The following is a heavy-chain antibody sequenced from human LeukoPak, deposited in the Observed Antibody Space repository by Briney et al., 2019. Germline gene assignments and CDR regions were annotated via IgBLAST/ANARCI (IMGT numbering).Heavy chain of an antibody. J-gene: IGHJ4*02. CDR2: IKQDGSEK. CDR3: ARDRWASFDY. D-gene: IGHD4-23*01. Sequence: GGSLRLSCEGSGFTFSNYWMGWVRQAPGKGLEWVANIKQDGSEKYYVDSVKGRFTISRDNAKNSLYLQMNSLRAEDTAVYYCARDRWASFDYWGQGTLVTVSS. CDR1: GFTFSNYW. V-gene: IGHV3-7*01.